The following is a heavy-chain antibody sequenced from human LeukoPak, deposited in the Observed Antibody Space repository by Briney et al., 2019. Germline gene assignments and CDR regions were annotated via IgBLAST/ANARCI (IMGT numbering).Heavy chain of an antibody. V-gene: IGHV1-8*01. Sequence: ASVKVSCKASGYTCTSYDINWVRQATGQGLEWMGWTNPNSGNTGYAQKFQGRVTMTRNTSISTAYMELSSLRSEDTAVYYCARGRYCSSTSCYSGWFDPWGQGTLVTVSS. J-gene: IGHJ5*02. D-gene: IGHD2-2*01. CDR2: TNPNSGNT. CDR1: GYTCTSYD. CDR3: ARGRYCSSTSCYSGWFDP.